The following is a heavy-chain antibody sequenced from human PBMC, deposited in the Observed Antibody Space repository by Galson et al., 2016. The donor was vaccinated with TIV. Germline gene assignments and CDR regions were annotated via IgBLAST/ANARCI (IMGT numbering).Heavy chain of an antibody. J-gene: IGHJ4*02. Sequence: PALVKPTQTLTLTCTVSGFSLRNARMGVSWIRQPPGKALEWLAHIFSNDEKSYITSLKSRLTISKDTPKSQVVLTMTNMDPVDTATYYCARITDLGYYDSSGYFHDVTKNYYFDYWGQGTLVTVSS. D-gene: IGHD3-22*01. V-gene: IGHV2-26*01. CDR2: IFSNDEK. CDR3: ARITDLGYYDSSGYFHDVTKNYYFDY. CDR1: GFSLRNARMG.